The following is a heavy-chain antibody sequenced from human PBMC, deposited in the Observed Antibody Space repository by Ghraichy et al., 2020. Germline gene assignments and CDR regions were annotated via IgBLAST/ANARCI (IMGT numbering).Heavy chain of an antibody. J-gene: IGHJ6*02. CDR1: GGSISSYY. D-gene: IGHD3-3*01. CDR2: IYYSGST. V-gene: IGHV4-59*08. CDR3: ARHRYDFWSGYYNYYGMDV. Sequence: SETLSLTCTVSGGSISSYYWSWIRQPPGKGLEWIGYIYYSGSTNYNPSLKSRVTISVDTSKNQFSLKLSSVTAADTAVYYCARHRYDFWSGYYNYYGMDVWGQGTTVTVSS.